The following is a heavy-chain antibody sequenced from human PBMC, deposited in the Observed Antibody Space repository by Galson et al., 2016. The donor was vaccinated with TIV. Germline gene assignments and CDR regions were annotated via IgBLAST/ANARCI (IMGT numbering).Heavy chain of an antibody. CDR2: VYNSGTT. Sequence: TLSLTCNVSGGSINSGGFFWSWIRQHPGKGLEWIGYVYNSGTTFYNPSLKNRVCISVDTSKNHFSLRLSSVTAADTAVYYCARWADSGSYYQYFHHWGQGTLVTVSS. CDR1: GGSINSGGFF. J-gene: IGHJ1*01. CDR3: ARWADSGSYYQYFHH. V-gene: IGHV4-31*03. D-gene: IGHD1-26*01.